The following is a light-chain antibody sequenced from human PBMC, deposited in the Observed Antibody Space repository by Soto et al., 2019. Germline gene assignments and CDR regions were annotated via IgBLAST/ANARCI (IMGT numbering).Light chain of an antibody. Sequence: DIQMTQSPSSLSASVGDRVTITCRASQGISTYLAWYQQKPGKVPKLLIYAASTLQTGVPSRFSGSGSGTDFTLTISSLEPEDVATYYWQKYNSAPHTFGQGTKLEIK. CDR3: QKYNSAPHT. CDR2: AAS. CDR1: QGISTY. V-gene: IGKV1-27*01. J-gene: IGKJ2*01.